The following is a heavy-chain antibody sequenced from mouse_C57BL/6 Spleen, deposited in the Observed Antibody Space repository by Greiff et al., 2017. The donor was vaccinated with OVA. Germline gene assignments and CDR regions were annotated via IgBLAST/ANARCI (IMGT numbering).Heavy chain of an antibody. D-gene: IGHD1-1*01. CDR2: IYPGSGNT. CDR3: ATPYYGSSYWYFDD. V-gene: IGHV1-66*01. CDR1: GYSFTSYY. Sequence: VKLQESGPELVKPGASVKISCKASGYSFTSYYIHWVKQRPGQGLEWIGWIYPGSGNTKYNEKFKGKATLTADTSSSTAYMQLSSLTSEDSAVYYCATPYYGSSYWYFDDWGTGTTVTVSS. J-gene: IGHJ1*03.